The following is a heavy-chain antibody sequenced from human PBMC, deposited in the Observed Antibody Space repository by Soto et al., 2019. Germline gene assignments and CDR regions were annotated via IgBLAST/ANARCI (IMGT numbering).Heavy chain of an antibody. V-gene: IGHV4-31*03. Sequence: QVQLQESGPGLVKPSQTLSLTCTVSGGSIRSGGYYWSWIRQHPGKGLEWIGYIYDNDSTYYNPSLKSRVTMSVDMSRNQFSLKLSSVTAADTAVYYCARHHMAATDMYFDYWGQGTLVTVSS. D-gene: IGHD6-19*01. CDR1: GGSIRSGGYY. CDR3: ARHHMAATDMYFDY. J-gene: IGHJ4*02. CDR2: IYDNDST.